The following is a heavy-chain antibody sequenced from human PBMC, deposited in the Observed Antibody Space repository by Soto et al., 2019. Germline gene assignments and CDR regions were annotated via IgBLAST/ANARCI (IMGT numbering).Heavy chain of an antibody. V-gene: IGHV3-30*03. CDR3: ARDPLPRDSSGRGLYYFDY. Sequence: GGSLRLSCAASGFTFSSYGMHWVRQAPGKGLEWVAVISYDGSNKYYADSVKGRFTISRDNSKNTLYLQMNSLRDEDTAVYYCARDPLPRDSSGRGLYYFDYWGQGTLVTVSS. J-gene: IGHJ4*02. CDR1: GFTFSSYG. CDR2: ISYDGSNK. D-gene: IGHD3-22*01.